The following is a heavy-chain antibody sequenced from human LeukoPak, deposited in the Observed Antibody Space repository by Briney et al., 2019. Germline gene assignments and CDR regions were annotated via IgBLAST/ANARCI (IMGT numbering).Heavy chain of an antibody. CDR1: GGSISSGGYY. CDR3: ARLGYQLLKSYFDY. J-gene: IGHJ4*02. CDR2: IYYSGST. Sequence: PSQTLSLTCTVSGGSISSGGYYWGWIRQPPGKGLEWIATIYYSGSTYYNPSLKSRVTISVDTSKNQFSLRSSSVTAADTAVYYCARLGYQLLKSYFDYWGQGTLVTVSS. V-gene: IGHV4-39*01. D-gene: IGHD2-2*01.